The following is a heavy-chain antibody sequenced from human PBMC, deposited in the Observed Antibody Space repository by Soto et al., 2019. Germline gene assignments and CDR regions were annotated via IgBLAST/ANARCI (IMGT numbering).Heavy chain of an antibody. D-gene: IGHD3-3*01. J-gene: IGHJ4*02. CDR2: IYYSGST. V-gene: IGHV4-39*01. Sequence: SETLSLTCTVSGGSISSSSYHWGWIRQPPGKGLEWIGSIYYSGSTYYNPSLKSRVTISVDTSKNQFSLKLSSVTAADTAVYYCARRLGQFLPSYYFDYWGQGTLVTVSS. CDR3: ARRLGQFLPSYYFDY. CDR1: GGSISSSSYH.